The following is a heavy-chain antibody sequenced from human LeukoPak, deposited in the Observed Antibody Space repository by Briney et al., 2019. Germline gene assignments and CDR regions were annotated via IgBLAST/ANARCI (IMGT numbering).Heavy chain of an antibody. J-gene: IGHJ4*02. CDR2: IYHSGST. CDR1: GGSISSGGYY. Sequence: PSETLSLTCTVSGGSISSGGYYWSWIRQPPGKGLEWIGYIYHSGSTYYNPSLKSRVTISVDRSKNQFSLKLSSVTAADTAVYYCARVGAYCGGDCYPYYFDYWGQGTLVTVSS. CDR3: ARVGAYCGGDCYPYYFDY. V-gene: IGHV4-30-2*01. D-gene: IGHD2-21*02.